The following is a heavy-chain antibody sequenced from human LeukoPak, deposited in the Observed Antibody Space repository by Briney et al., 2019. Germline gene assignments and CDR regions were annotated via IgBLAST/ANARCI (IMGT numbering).Heavy chain of an antibody. CDR3: AKDRPTYGSGSPIDF. CDR2: VTGGGGST. D-gene: IGHD3-10*01. V-gene: IGHV3-23*01. J-gene: IGHJ4*02. Sequence: PGGSLRLPCAASGFMFSSFAMNWVRQAPGKGLEWLSAVTGGGGSTYYADSVKGRFAISRDNSRNTLYLQLNSLRAEDTALYFCAKDRPTYGSGSPIDFWGQGIVVTVSS. CDR1: GFMFSSFA.